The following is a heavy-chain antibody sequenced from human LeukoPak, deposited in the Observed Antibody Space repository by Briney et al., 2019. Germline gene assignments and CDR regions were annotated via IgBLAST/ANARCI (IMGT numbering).Heavy chain of an antibody. CDR2: IRYDGSNK. CDR1: GFTFSSYG. J-gene: IGHJ4*02. Sequence: GGSLRLSCAASGFTFSSYGMHWVRQAPGKGLEWVAFIRYDGSNKYYADSVKGRFTISRDNSKNTLYLQMNSLRAEDTAVYYCARDGFYDYVWGSYRPLDYWGQGTLVTVSS. CDR3: ARDGFYDYVWGSYRPLDY. D-gene: IGHD3-16*02. V-gene: IGHV3-30*02.